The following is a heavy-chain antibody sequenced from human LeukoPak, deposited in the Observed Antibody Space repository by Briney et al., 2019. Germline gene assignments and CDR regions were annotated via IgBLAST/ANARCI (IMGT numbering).Heavy chain of an antibody. J-gene: IGHJ6*02. Sequence: GESLKISCKGSGYSFTSYWIGWVRQMPGKGLEWMGIIYPGDSDTRYSPSFQGQVTISADKSISTAYLQWSSLKASDTAMYYCARGVERQLPPYYYGMDVWGQGTTVTVSS. CDR1: GYSFTSYW. CDR2: IYPGDSDT. CDR3: ARGVERQLPPYYYGMDV. V-gene: IGHV5-51*01. D-gene: IGHD6-13*01.